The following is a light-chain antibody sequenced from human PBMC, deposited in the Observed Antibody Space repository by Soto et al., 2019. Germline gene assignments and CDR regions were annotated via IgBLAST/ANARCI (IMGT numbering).Light chain of an antibody. J-gene: IGLJ1*01. Sequence: QSVLTQPASVSGSPGQSITISCSGSSSDVGNGYDSVSWYQQHPGKAPKLIIYEVTNRPSGVSSRFSGSKSGNTASLTISGLQAEDEADYYCSSYTASVAPYGFGTGTKVTV. CDR2: EVT. V-gene: IGLV2-14*01. CDR3: SSYTASVAPYG. CDR1: SSDVGNGYDS.